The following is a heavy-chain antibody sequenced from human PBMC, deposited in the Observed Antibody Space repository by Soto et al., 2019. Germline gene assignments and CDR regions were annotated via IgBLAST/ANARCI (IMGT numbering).Heavy chain of an antibody. D-gene: IGHD5-12*01. V-gene: IGHV1-69*13. CDR3: AREGSGYNF. CDR1: GGSFSNFG. CDR2: IVPVFGRP. J-gene: IGHJ4*02. Sequence: SVKVSCKASGGSFSNFGISWVRQAPGQGLEWMGGIVPVFGRPNYAQRFRGRLTITADESTSTGYMELISLRSDDTAAYCCAREGSGYNFWGQGTQVTVSS.